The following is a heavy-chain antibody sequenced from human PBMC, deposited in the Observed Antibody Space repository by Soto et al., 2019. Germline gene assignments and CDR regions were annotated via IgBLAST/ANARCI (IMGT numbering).Heavy chain of an antibody. V-gene: IGHV4-4*02. D-gene: IGHD1-26*01. Sequence: QVQLQESGPGLVKPSGTLSLTCAVSGGSVSSSNWWSWVRQPPGKGLDWIGEIYHSGSTNYNPSLTRRVTISVDKSKNQFSLKLSSVTAADTAVYYCARFNSGNYYEAFDIWGQGTMVTVSS. J-gene: IGHJ3*02. CDR2: IYHSGST. CDR3: ARFNSGNYYEAFDI. CDR1: GGSVSSSNW.